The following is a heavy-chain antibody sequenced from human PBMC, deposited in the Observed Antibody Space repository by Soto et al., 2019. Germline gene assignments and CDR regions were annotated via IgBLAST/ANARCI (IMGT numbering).Heavy chain of an antibody. Sequence: EVQLVESGGGLVQPGGSLRLSCAASGFTFSSYSMNWVRQAPGKGLEWVSYISSGSGTIYYADSVKGRFTISRDNAKNSLYLQMNSLRDEDTAVYYCARDSVAGSYYFDYWGQGTLVTVSS. CDR1: GFTFSSYS. J-gene: IGHJ4*02. CDR2: ISSGSGTI. V-gene: IGHV3-48*02. D-gene: IGHD6-19*01. CDR3: ARDSVAGSYYFDY.